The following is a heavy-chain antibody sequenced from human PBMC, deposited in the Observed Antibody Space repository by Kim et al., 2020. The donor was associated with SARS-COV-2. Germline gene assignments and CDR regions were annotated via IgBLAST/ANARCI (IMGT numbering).Heavy chain of an antibody. J-gene: IGHJ4*02. D-gene: IGHD3-10*01. Sequence: ADSVKGRFTISRDNSKNTLYLQMNSLRAEDTAVYYCAKEIPIEGTGGFDYWGQGTLVTVSS. V-gene: IGHV3-23*01. CDR3: AKEIPIEGTGGFDY.